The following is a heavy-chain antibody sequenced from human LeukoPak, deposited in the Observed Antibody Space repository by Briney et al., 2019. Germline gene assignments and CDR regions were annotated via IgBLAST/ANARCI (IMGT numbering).Heavy chain of an antibody. V-gene: IGHV3-23*01. J-gene: IGHJ4*02. CDR1: GFTFSSYA. Sequence: GGSLRLSCAASGFTFSSYAMSWVRQAPGKGLEWVSAISGSGGSTYYADSVKGRFTISRDNSKNTLYLQMNSLRAEDTAVYYCARGYNWIRYYFDYWGQGTLVTVSS. D-gene: IGHD1-20*01. CDR3: ARGYNWIRYYFDY. CDR2: ISGSGGST.